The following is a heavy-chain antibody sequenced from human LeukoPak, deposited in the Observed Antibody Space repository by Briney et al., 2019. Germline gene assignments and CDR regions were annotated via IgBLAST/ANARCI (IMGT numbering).Heavy chain of an antibody. J-gene: IGHJ4*02. CDR1: GFTLSTYS. V-gene: IGHV3-48*01. CDR2: ITSSSSTI. D-gene: IGHD2-21*01. Sequence: GGSLRLSCVVSGFTLSTYSMNWVRQAPGKGPEWVSYITSSSSTIYYADSVKGRFTVSRDNAKNSLYLQMNSLRVEDTAVYYCTRRLAVWGQGTLVTVSS. CDR3: TRRLAV.